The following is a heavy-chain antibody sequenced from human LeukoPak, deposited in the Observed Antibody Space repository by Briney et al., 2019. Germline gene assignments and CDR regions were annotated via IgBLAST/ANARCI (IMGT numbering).Heavy chain of an antibody. CDR3: AKNPNRDGYNSVY. Sequence: GGSLRLSCAASGFTFSSYAMSWFRQAPGKGLEWVSAISGSGGSTYYADSVKGRFTISRDNSKNTLYLQMNSLRAEDTAVYYCAKNPNRDGYNSVYWGQGTLVTVSS. CDR2: ISGSGGST. J-gene: IGHJ4*02. D-gene: IGHD5-24*01. V-gene: IGHV3-23*01. CDR1: GFTFSSYA.